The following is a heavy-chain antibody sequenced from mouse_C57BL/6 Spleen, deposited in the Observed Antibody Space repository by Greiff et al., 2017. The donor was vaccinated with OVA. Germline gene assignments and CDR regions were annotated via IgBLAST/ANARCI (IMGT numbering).Heavy chain of an antibody. V-gene: IGHV1-84*01. CDR3: ARSYYGSSYEGFAY. D-gene: IGHD1-1*01. CDR1: GYTFTDYY. CDR2: IYPGSGNT. J-gene: IGHJ3*01. Sequence: QVHVKQSGPELVKPGASVKISCKASGYTFTDYYINWVKQRPGQGLEWIGWIYPGSGNTKYNEKFKGKATLTVDTSSSTAYMQLSSLTSEDSAVYFCARSYYGSSYEGFAYWGQGTLVTVSA.